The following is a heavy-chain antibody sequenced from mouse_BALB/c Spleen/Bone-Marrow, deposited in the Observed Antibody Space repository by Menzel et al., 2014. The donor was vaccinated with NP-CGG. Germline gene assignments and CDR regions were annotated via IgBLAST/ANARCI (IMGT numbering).Heavy chain of an antibody. D-gene: IGHD1-1*01. J-gene: IGHJ2*01. Sequence: VMLVESGAELVRPGTSVKVSCKASGYAFTNYLIEWVKQRPGRGLEWIGVINPGSGGTNYNEKFKGKATLTADKSSSTAYMQLSSLTSDDSAVYFCARGITTGYFDYWGQGTTLTVSS. CDR2: INPGSGGT. CDR3: ARGITTGYFDY. V-gene: IGHV1-54*03. CDR1: GYAFTNYL.